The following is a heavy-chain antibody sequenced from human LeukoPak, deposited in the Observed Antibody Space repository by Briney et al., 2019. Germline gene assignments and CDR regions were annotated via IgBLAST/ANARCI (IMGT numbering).Heavy chain of an antibody. CDR3: ARGLNYDILTGLY. D-gene: IGHD3-9*01. CDR2: INWNGSGA. CDR1: GFTFDDYG. J-gene: IGHJ4*02. V-gene: IGHV3-20*04. Sequence: GGSLRLSCAASGFTFDDYGMSWVRQVPGKGLEWVSGINWNGSGAGYADSVKGRFTISRDNAKNSLYLQMNSLRAEDTAVYYCARGLNYDILTGLYWGQGTLVTVSS.